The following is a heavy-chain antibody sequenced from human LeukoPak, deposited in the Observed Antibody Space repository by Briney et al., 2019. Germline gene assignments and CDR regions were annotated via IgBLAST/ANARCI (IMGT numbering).Heavy chain of an antibody. V-gene: IGHV4-34*01. J-gene: IGHJ4*02. Sequence: PSETLSLTCAVYGGSFSGYYWSWIRQPPGKGLEWIGEINHSGSTNYNPSLKSRVTISVDTSKNQFSLKLSSVTAADTAVYYCARRRITIFGVLDYWGQGTLVTVSS. CDR2: INHSGST. CDR1: GGSFSGYY. D-gene: IGHD3-3*01. CDR3: ARRRITIFGVLDY.